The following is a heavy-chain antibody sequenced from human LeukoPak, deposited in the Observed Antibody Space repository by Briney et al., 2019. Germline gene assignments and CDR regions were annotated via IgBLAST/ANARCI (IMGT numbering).Heavy chain of an antibody. Sequence: GGSLRLSCAASGFTFSSYSMNWVRQAPGKGLEWVSYISSSSSTIYYADSVKGRFTISRDNAKNSLYLQMNSLRAEDTAVYYCARGNTEFRDGYTYADYWGQGTLVTVSS. V-gene: IGHV3-48*01. D-gene: IGHD5-24*01. CDR1: GFTFSSYS. CDR3: ARGNTEFRDGYTYADY. J-gene: IGHJ4*02. CDR2: ISSSSSTI.